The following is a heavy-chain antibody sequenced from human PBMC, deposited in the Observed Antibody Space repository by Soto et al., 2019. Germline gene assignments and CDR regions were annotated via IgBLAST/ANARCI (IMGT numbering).Heavy chain of an antibody. J-gene: IGHJ6*04. D-gene: IGHD6-13*01. CDR3: AKMHPQPRTNYYYYGMDV. CDR1: GFTFSSYG. V-gene: IGHV3-30*18. Sequence: SLRLSCAASGFTFSSYGMHWVRQAPGKGLEWVAVISYDGSNKYYADSVKGRFTISRDNSKNTLYLRMNSLRAEDTAVYYCAKMHPQPRTNYYYYGMDVWGKGTTVTVSS. CDR2: ISYDGSNK.